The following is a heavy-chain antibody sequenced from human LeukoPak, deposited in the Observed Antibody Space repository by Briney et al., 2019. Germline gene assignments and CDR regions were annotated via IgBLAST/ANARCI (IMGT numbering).Heavy chain of an antibody. D-gene: IGHD3-3*02. CDR3: ASSFTSRVNWFDP. J-gene: IGHJ5*02. CDR2: IIPILGIA. V-gene: IGHV1-69*04. CDR1: GGTFSSYA. Sequence: SVTVSCKASGGTFSSYAISWVRQATGQGLEWMGRIIPILGIANYAQKFQGRVTITADKSTSTAYMELSSLKSEDTAVYYCASSFTSRVNWFDPWGQGTLVTVSS.